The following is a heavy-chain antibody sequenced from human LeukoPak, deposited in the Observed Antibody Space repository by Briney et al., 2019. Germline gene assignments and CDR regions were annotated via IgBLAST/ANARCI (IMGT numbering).Heavy chain of an antibody. J-gene: IGHJ4*02. D-gene: IGHD3-22*01. Sequence: GGSLRLSCAASGFTFSSYSMNWVRQAPGKGLEWVSSISSSSSYIYYADSVKGRFTISRDNAKNSLYLQMNNLRAEDTAVYYCARANYYDTPFDYWGQGTLVTVSS. CDR1: GFTFSSYS. CDR2: ISSSSSYI. V-gene: IGHV3-21*01. CDR3: ARANYYDTPFDY.